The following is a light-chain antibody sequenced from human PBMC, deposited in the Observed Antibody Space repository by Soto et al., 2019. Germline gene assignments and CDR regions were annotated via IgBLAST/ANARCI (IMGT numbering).Light chain of an antibody. CDR2: DAS. CDR1: QSVTNY. J-gene: IGKJ1*01. V-gene: IGKV3-11*01. CDR3: QQYGSSPQT. Sequence: EIFLTQSPDTLSLSPGERATLSCRASQSVTNYIAWYQQRPGQAPRLLIYDASNRATGVPARFSGSGSGTDFTLTISDLEPADFAVYYCQQYGSSPQTFGQGTKVDIK.